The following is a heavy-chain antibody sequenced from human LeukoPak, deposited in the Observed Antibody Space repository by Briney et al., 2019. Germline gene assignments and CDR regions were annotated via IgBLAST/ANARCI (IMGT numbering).Heavy chain of an antibody. Sequence: ASVKVSCKASGYTFIKYGVTWVRQAPGQGLEWMGWISAYKGNTNVAQKFQARVTMTTDTSTSTAYMDLKSLRSDDTAVYYCAREGYCGGGSCHPDDAFDIWGQGTMVTVSS. CDR2: ISAYKGNT. D-gene: IGHD2-15*01. CDR3: AREGYCGGGSCHPDDAFDI. J-gene: IGHJ3*02. V-gene: IGHV1-18*04. CDR1: GYTFIKYG.